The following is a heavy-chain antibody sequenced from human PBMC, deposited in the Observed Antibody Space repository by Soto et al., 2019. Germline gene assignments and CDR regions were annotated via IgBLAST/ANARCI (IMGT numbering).Heavy chain of an antibody. D-gene: IGHD3-10*01. J-gene: IGHJ6*02. V-gene: IGHV3-48*02. CDR3: ARRITMVRGPYYYYAMDV. Sequence: RGSLRLSCAASGFTFSSHTMNWVRQAPGKGLEWISYITSTSSTKNYADSVKGRFTISRDNANNSLYLQMNSLRDEDTAVYYCARRITMVRGPYYYYAMDVWGQGTTVTVSS. CDR2: ITSTSSTK. CDR1: GFTFSSHT.